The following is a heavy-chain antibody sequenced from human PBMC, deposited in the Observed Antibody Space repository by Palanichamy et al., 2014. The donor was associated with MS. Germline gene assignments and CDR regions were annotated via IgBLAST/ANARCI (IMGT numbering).Heavy chain of an antibody. Sequence: QLQLQESGPGLVKPSETLSLTCTVSGGSISSSSYYWGWIRQPPGKGLEWIGSIYYSGSTYYNPSLKSRVTISVDTSKNQFSLKLSSVTAADTAVYYCARHVYFDWLFPGGYYMDVWGKGTTVTVSS. CDR2: IYYSGST. J-gene: IGHJ6*03. V-gene: IGHV4-39*01. CDR3: ARHVYFDWLFPGGYYMDV. CDR1: GGSISSSSYY. D-gene: IGHD3-9*01.